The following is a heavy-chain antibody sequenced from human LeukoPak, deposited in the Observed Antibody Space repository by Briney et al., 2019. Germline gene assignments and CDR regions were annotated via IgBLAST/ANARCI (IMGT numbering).Heavy chain of an antibody. V-gene: IGHV4-38-2*02. D-gene: IGHD6-13*01. CDR1: GYSISSGYY. CDR3: ARGSSWPYYYYYYMDV. CDR2: IYHSGST. Sequence: SSETLSLTCTVSGYSISSGYYWGWIRQPPGKGLEWIGSIYHSGSTYYNPSLKSRVTISVDTSKNQFSLKLSSVTAADTAVYYCARGSSWPYYYYYYMDVWGKGTTVTVSS. J-gene: IGHJ6*03.